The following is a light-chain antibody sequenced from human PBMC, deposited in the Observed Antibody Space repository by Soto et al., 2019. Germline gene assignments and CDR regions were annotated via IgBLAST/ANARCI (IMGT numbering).Light chain of an antibody. CDR2: GAS. V-gene: IGKV3D-7*01. CDR1: QSVSSSY. Sequence: PGETVTLSCRASQSVSSSYLTWYQQIPGQAPRLLIYGASTRATSIPARFSGSGSGTDFTLTISSLQPEDFAVYYCQQDYNLPPYTFGQGTKLEIK. J-gene: IGKJ2*01. CDR3: QQDYNLPPYT.